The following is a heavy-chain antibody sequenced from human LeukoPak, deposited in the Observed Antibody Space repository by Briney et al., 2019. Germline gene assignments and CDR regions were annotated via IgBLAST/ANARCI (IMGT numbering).Heavy chain of an antibody. CDR2: IYYSGSA. V-gene: IGHV4-59*01. D-gene: IGHD2-15*01. J-gene: IGHJ3*02. CDR3: ARLGYCSGGSCLAAGDAFDI. Sequence: PSETLSLTCTVSGGSISSYYWSWIRQPPGKGLEWIGYIYYSGSANYNPSLKRRVTISVDTSKNQFSLKLSSVTAADTAVYYCARLGYCSGGSCLAAGDAFDIWGQGTMVTVSS. CDR1: GGSISSYY.